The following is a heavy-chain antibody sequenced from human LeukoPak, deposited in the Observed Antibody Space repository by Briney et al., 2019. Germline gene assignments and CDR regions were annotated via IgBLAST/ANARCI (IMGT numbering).Heavy chain of an antibody. CDR3: ARDGTGTGYYYYYMDV. V-gene: IGHV3-7*01. J-gene: IGHJ6*03. CDR2: IKQDGSEK. D-gene: IGHD1/OR15-1a*01. Sequence: PGGSLRLSCAASGFTFSSYWMSWVRQAPGKGLEWVANIKQDGSEKYYVDSVKGRFTISRDNAKNSLYLQMNSLRAEDTAVYYCARDGTGTGYYYYYMDVWGKGTTVTVSS. CDR1: GFTFSSYW.